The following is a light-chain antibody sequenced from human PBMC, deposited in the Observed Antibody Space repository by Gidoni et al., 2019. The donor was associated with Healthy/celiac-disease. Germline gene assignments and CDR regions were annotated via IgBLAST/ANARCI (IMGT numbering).Light chain of an antibody. J-gene: IGKJ2*01. CDR3: MQGTHWPYT. CDR1: QSLVYSDGNTY. Sequence: DVVMTQSPLSLPVTLGQPASISCRSSQSLVYSDGNTYLNRFQQRPGKSPRRLIYKVSNRDSGVPDRFSGSGSGTDFTLKISRVEAEDVGVYDCMQGTHWPYTFGQGTKLEIK. V-gene: IGKV2-30*01. CDR2: KVS.